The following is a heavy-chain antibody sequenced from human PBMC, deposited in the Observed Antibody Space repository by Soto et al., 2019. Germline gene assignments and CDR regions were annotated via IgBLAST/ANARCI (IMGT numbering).Heavy chain of an antibody. V-gene: IGHV1-69*01. CDR1: GGTFSTYA. CDR3: ARSQGGSSSLDIYYYYYYGMDV. Sequence: QVQLVQSGAEVKKPGSSVKVSCKAPGGTFSTYAISWVRQAPGQGLEWMGGVIPIFGTPKYAQKFQGRVTITADESTXTGYMELRSLRSEDTAVYYCARSQGGSSSLDIYYYYYYGMDVWGQGTTVTVSS. J-gene: IGHJ6*02. D-gene: IGHD2-15*01. CDR2: VIPIFGTP.